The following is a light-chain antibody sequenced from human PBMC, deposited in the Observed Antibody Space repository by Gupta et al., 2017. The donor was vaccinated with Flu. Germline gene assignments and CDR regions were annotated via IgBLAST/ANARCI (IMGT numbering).Light chain of an antibody. CDR2: KDT. CDR1: NLGDKY. CDR3: QAWDSTTGV. Sequence: SSELTQPPSVSVSPGQTASITCSGDNLGDKYACWYQQKPGQSPVLVIYKDTKRPSGIPERFSGSNSGNTATLTIGGTQAMDEADYYCQAWDSTTGVFGTGTKVTVL. J-gene: IGLJ1*01. V-gene: IGLV3-1*01.